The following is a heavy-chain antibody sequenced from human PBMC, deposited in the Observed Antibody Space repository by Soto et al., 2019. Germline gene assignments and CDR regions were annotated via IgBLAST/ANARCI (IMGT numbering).Heavy chain of an antibody. J-gene: IGHJ5*02. CDR2: INPNSGGT. V-gene: IGHV1-2*04. CDR1: GYTFTGYY. CDR3: ARVENTMVRGDSNWFDP. D-gene: IGHD3-10*01. Sequence: QVQLVQSGAEVKKPGASVKVSCKASGYTFTGYYMHWVRQAPGQGLEWMGWINPNSGGTNYAQKFQGWVTMTRDTSISTAYTELSRLRSDDTAVYYCARVENTMVRGDSNWFDPWGQGTLVTVSS.